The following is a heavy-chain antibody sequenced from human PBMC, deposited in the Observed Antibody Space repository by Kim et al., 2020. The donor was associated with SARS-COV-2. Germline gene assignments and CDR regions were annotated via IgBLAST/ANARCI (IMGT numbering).Heavy chain of an antibody. CDR3: ATLDWGCSGGSCYSFDAFDI. CDR2: IYHSGST. CDR1: GGSISSSNW. Sequence: SETLSLTCAVSGGSISSSNWWSWVRQPPGKGLEWIGEIYHSGSTNYNPSLKSRVTISVDKSKNQFSLKLSSVTAADTAVYYCATLDWGCSGGSCYSFDAFDIWGQGTMVTVSS. J-gene: IGHJ3*02. V-gene: IGHV4-4*02. D-gene: IGHD2-15*01.